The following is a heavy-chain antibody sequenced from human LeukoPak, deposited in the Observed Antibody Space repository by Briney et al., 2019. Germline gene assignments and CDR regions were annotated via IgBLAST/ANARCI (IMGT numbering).Heavy chain of an antibody. CDR3: AKRSRVRAAADLFDY. CDR2: ISSSSSYI. Sequence: GGSLRLSCAASGYTFSSYSMNWVRQAPGKGLEWVPSISSSSSYIYYADSVKGRFTISRDNSKNTLYLQMNSLRAEDTAVYYCAKRSRVRAAADLFDYWGQGTLVTVSS. V-gene: IGHV3-21*04. J-gene: IGHJ4*02. D-gene: IGHD6-13*01. CDR1: GYTFSSYS.